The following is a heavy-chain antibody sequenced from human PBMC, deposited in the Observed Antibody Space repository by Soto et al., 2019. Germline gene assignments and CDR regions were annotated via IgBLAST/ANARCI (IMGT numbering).Heavy chain of an antibody. CDR1: GFTFSSYS. V-gene: IGHV3-48*02. D-gene: IGHD3-22*01. CDR2: ISSSSSTI. Sequence: GESLKISCAASGFTFSSYSMNWVRQAPGKGLEWGSYISSSSSTIYYADSVKGRFTISRDNVKNSLYLQMNSLRDEDTAVYYGARDYHEYYYDSSGYYYFDYWGQGTLVTVSS. J-gene: IGHJ4*02. CDR3: ARDYHEYYYDSSGYYYFDY.